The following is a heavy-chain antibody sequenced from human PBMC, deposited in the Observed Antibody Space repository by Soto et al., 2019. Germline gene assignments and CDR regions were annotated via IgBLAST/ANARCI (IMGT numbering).Heavy chain of an antibody. Sequence: QVQLQQWGAGLLKPSETLSLTCAVSGGSLSGYYWSWIRQPPGKGLEWIGEINHSGITNYSPSLKSRVTISVDTSKNQFSLKLSSVTAADTAVYYCARGGSTLGGMDVWGQGTTVTVSS. CDR1: GGSLSGYY. V-gene: IGHV4-34*01. J-gene: IGHJ6*02. CDR3: ARGGSTLGGMDV. CDR2: INHSGIT.